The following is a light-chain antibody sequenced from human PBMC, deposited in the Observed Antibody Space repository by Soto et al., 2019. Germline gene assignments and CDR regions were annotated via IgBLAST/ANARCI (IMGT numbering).Light chain of an antibody. V-gene: IGKV1-5*01. J-gene: IGKJ1*01. CDR3: QQYNSYSLT. Sequence: DIQMTQSPSTLSAFVGDRVTITCRARQSISLWLAWYQQKPGKAPRLLIYDVSTLESGVPSRFSGSGSGTEFSLTIKSLEPDDFATYYCQQYNSYSLTFGQGTKVEIK. CDR2: DVS. CDR1: QSISLW.